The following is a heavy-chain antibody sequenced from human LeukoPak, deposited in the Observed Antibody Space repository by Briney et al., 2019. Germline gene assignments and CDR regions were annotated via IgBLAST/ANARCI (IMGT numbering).Heavy chain of an antibody. CDR3: ARGSAYYDSSGYFSLY. D-gene: IGHD3-22*01. Sequence: SVNVSCQASGGTFSSYAISWVRQAPGHGLEWMGGIIPIFGTANYAQKFQGRVTIPTDESTRTAYMELSSLGSEDTAVYYCARGSAYYDSSGYFSLYWGQGTLVTVSS. CDR2: IIPIFGTA. V-gene: IGHV1-69*05. J-gene: IGHJ4*02. CDR1: GGTFSSYA.